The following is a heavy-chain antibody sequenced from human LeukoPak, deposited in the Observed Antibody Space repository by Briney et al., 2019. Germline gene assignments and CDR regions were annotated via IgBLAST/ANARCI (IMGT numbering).Heavy chain of an antibody. CDR3: ASFTSWGSHHY. CDR1: GGSISSGGYS. CDR2: IYHSGST. J-gene: IGHJ4*02. Sequence: PSETLSLTCAVSGGSISSGGYSWSWIRQPPGKGLEWIGYIYHSGSTYYNPSLKSRVTISVDRSKNQFSLKLSSVTAADTAVYYCASFTSWGSHHYWGQGTLVTVSS. V-gene: IGHV4-30-2*01. D-gene: IGHD3-16*01.